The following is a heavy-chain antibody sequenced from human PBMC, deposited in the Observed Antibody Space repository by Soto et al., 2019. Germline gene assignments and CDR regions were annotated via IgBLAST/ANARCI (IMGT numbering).Heavy chain of an antibody. J-gene: IGHJ5*02. V-gene: IGHV4-39*01. D-gene: IGHD3-3*01. CDR3: ARQKYYDVMSGYSKNWFDP. CDR2: IYYSGST. Sequence: PSETLSLTCTVSGGSISSGSYYRGWIRQPPGKGLEWIGSIYYSGSTYYNPSLKSRVTMSVDTSKNQFSLSLSSVTAADTAVYYCARQKYYDVMSGYSKNWFDPWGQGTLVTVSS. CDR1: GGSISSGSYY.